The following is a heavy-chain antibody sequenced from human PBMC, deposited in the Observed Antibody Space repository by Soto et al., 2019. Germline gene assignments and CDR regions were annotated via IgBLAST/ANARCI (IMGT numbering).Heavy chain of an antibody. D-gene: IGHD3-22*01. J-gene: IGHJ4*02. V-gene: IGHV1-46*01. CDR3: ARDQVVVALDY. Sequence: ASVKVSCKASGYTFTSYYMHWVRQAPGQGLEWMGIINPSGGSTSYAQKFQGRVTMTRDTYTSTVYMELSSLRSEDTAVYYCARDQVVVALDYWGQGTLVTVSS. CDR2: INPSGGST. CDR1: GYTFTSYY.